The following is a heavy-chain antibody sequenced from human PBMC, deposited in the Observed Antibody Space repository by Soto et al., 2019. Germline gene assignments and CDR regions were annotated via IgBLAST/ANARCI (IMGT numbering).Heavy chain of an antibody. Sequence: ASETLSLTCAVYGGSFSGYYWSWIRQPPGKGLEWIGEINHSGSTNYNPSLKSRVTISVDTSKNQFSLKLSSVTAADTAVYYCARGARYTVSYYYSYYMDVWGKGTTVTVSS. D-gene: IGHD1-20*01. CDR3: ARGARYTVSYYYSYYMDV. J-gene: IGHJ6*03. V-gene: IGHV4-34*01. CDR1: GGSFSGYY. CDR2: INHSGST.